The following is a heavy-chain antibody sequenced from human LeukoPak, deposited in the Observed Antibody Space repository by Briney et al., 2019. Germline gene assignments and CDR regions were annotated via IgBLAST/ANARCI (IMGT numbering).Heavy chain of an antibody. CDR2: INPNSGDT. D-gene: IGHD2-15*01. CDR1: GYTFTGYY. V-gene: IGHV1-2*02. CDR3: ARDRSTPLGPNVFDI. Sequence: ASVKVSFKASGYTFTGYYIHWVRQAPGQGLEWMGWINPNSGDTKYAQKFQGRVTMTRDTSLSTAYMELSRLTSDDTAVYYCARDRSTPLGPNVFDIWGQGTMVTVSS. J-gene: IGHJ3*02.